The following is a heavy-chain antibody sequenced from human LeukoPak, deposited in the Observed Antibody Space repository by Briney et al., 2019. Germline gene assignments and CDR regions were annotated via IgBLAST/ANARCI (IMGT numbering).Heavy chain of an antibody. J-gene: IGHJ5*02. CDR2: IYYSGST. D-gene: IGHD2-2*01. CDR1: GGSISSYY. Sequence: SETLSLTCTVSGGSISSYYWSWIRQPPGKGLEWIGYIYYSGSTNYNPSLKSRVTISVDTSKNQFSLKLSSVTAADTAVYYCARGRGFRVPEYQLVVGNWFDPWGQGTLVTVSS. V-gene: IGHV4-59*08. CDR3: ARGRGFRVPEYQLVVGNWFDP.